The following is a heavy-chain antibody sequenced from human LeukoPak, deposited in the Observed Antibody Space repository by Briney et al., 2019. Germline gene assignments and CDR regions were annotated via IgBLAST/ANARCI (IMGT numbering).Heavy chain of an antibody. D-gene: IGHD3-22*01. CDR3: ARNGYHNWFDH. V-gene: IGHV4-59*01. Sequence: SETLSLTCTVSGGSISSYYWSWIRQPPGKGLEWIGYIYYSGSTNYNPSLKNRVTISVDTSKDQFSLKVNSVTAADTAVHYCARNGYHNWFDHWGQGTLVTVSS. J-gene: IGHJ5*02. CDR2: IYYSGST. CDR1: GGSISSYY.